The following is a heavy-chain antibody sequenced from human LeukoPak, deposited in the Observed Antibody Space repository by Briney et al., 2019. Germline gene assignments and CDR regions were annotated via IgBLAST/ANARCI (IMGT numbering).Heavy chain of an antibody. D-gene: IGHD4-17*01. CDR1: GFTLSSYG. CDR3: ANEIRPNDY. J-gene: IGHJ4*02. Sequence: GGSLRLSCTASGFTLSSYGMHWVRQAPGKGLEWVTVIWHDGSNKYYADSVKGRFTISRDNSKNTLYLQMNSLRVEDTAVYYCANEIRPNDYWGQGTLVTVSS. V-gene: IGHV3-33*06. CDR2: IWHDGSNK.